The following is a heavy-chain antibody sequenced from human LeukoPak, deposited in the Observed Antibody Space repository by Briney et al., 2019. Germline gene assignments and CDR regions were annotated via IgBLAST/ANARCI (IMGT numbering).Heavy chain of an antibody. V-gene: IGHV3-48*03. CDR2: ISRSGSTR. D-gene: IGHD6-19*01. CDR3: AREIVSAVAGNFDY. J-gene: IGHJ4*02. Sequence: GGSLRLSCAASGFTFSSYEMDWVRQAPGKGLEWVSYISRSGSTRTYADSVKGRFTISRDNAQNSLYLEMNSLRAEDTAVYYCAREIVSAVAGNFDYWGQGTLVTVSS. CDR1: GFTFSSYE.